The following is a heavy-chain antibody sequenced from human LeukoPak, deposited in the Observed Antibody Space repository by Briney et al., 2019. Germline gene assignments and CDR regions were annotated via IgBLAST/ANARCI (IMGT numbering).Heavy chain of an antibody. CDR2: ISGSGGST. V-gene: IGHV3-23*01. J-gene: IGHJ5*02. Sequence: GGSLRLSCAASGFTFSSYAMSWVRQAPGKGLEWVSAISGSGGSTYYADSVKGRFTISRDNSKNTLYLQMNSLRAEDTAVYYCARDRLKLDPLWPPPTVNWFDPWGQGTLVTVSS. CDR1: GFTFSSYA. D-gene: IGHD1-26*01. CDR3: ARDRLKLDPLWPPPTVNWFDP.